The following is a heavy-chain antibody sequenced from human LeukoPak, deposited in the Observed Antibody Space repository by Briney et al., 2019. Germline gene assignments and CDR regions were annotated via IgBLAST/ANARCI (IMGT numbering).Heavy chain of an antibody. J-gene: IGHJ6*03. D-gene: IGHD2-15*01. Sequence: PGGSLRLSCAASGFTFSSYGMHWVRQAPGKGLEWVAVIWCDGSNKYYADSVKGRFTISRDNSKNTLYLQMNSLRAEDTAVYYCAKSSGGSYYYYMDVWGKGTTVTVSS. CDR2: IWCDGSNK. V-gene: IGHV3-33*06. CDR3: AKSSGGSYYYYMDV. CDR1: GFTFSSYG.